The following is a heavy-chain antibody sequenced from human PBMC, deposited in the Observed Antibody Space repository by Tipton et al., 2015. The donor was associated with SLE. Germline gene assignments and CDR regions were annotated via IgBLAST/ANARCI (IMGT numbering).Heavy chain of an antibody. CDR3: ARDSPVGYGDSSDY. CDR1: GFTFSDYY. J-gene: IGHJ4*02. Sequence: SLRLSCAASGFTFSDYYMSWIRQAPGKGLEWVSSISSSSSYIYYADSVKGRFTISRDNAKNSLYLQTNSLRAEDTAVYYCARDSPVGYGDSSDYWGQGTLVTVSS. D-gene: IGHD4-17*01. V-gene: IGHV3-11*06. CDR2: ISSSSSYI.